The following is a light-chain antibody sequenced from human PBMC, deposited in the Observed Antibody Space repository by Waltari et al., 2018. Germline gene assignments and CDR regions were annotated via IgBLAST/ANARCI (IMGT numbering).Light chain of an antibody. Sequence: DTVMTQSPATLSVSPGEGATLTCRASQTTYTNLAWYKQKPGQVPRLLIYGSSTRATGIPARFSGSGSGTEFTLTISSLQSEDFAVYYCQQYSRWPLTFGGGTKVEIK. J-gene: IGKJ4*01. CDR3: QQYSRWPLT. CDR1: QTTYTN. CDR2: GSS. V-gene: IGKV3-15*01.